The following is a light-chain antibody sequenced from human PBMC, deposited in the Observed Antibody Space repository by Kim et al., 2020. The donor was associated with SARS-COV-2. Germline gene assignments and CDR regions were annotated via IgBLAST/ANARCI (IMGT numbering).Light chain of an antibody. CDR2: EVS. CDR1: SSDVGSYNR. J-gene: IGLJ2*01. Sequence: GQSVTISCTGTSSDVGSYNRVSWYQQPPGTAPKLMIYEVSSRPSGVPDRFSGSKSGNTASLTISGLQAEDEADYYCSSYTSSSNVVFGGGTQLTVL. CDR3: SSYTSSSNVV. V-gene: IGLV2-18*02.